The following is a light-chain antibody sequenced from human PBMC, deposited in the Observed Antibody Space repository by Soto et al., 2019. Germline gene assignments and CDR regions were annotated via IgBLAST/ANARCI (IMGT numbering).Light chain of an antibody. V-gene: IGKV3-15*01. Sequence: EIVMTQSPATLSVSPGERATLSCRASQSVSSNFAWYQQKPGQAPRLLIYGASTRATGIPARFSGSGSGREFTLTISRLQSEDFAVYYCQQYDNWPRTFGQGTNVEIK. CDR2: GAS. J-gene: IGKJ1*01. CDR3: QQYDNWPRT. CDR1: QSVSSN.